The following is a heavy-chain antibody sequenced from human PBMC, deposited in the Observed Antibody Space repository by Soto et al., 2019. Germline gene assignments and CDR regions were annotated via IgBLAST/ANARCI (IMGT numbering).Heavy chain of an antibody. CDR2: IFSNDEK. D-gene: IGHD1-20*01. CDR3: ARVLHNWNDDSFFDY. Sequence: QVTLKESGPVLVKPTGTLTLTCTVSGFSLSNIRMGVSWIRQPPGKALEWLAHIFSNDEKSYSTSLKSRLTISKDTSKSQVVLTLTNMDPVDTATYYCARVLHNWNDDSFFDYWGQGTLVTVSS. V-gene: IGHV2-26*01. J-gene: IGHJ4*02. CDR1: GFSLSNIRMG.